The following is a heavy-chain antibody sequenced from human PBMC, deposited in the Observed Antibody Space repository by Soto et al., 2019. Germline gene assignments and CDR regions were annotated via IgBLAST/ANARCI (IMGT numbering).Heavy chain of an antibody. D-gene: IGHD3-16*02. Sequence: QVQLVQSGAEVKKPGASVKVSCKASGYTFTSYGISWVRQAPGQGLEWMGWISAYNGNTNYARKLQGRVTMTTDTSTSTAYMELRSLRSDDTAVYYCARDSLMITFGGVIVDWGQGTLVTVSS. V-gene: IGHV1-18*01. CDR1: GYTFTSYG. CDR2: ISAYNGNT. CDR3: ARDSLMITFGGVIVD. J-gene: IGHJ4*02.